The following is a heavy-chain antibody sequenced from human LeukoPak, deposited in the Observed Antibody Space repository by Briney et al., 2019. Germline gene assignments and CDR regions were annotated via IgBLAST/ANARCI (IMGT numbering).Heavy chain of an antibody. D-gene: IGHD5-18*01. CDR1: GFTFSSYG. V-gene: IGHV3-33*01. J-gene: IGHJ4*02. CDR3: ARDLEGYSYGSPFDY. Sequence: SGGSLRLSCAASGFTFSSYGMHWVRQAPGKGLEWVAVIWYDGSNKYYADSVKGRFTISRDNSKNTLYLQMNSLRAEDTAVYYCARDLEGYSYGSPFDYWGQGTLVTVSS. CDR2: IWYDGSNK.